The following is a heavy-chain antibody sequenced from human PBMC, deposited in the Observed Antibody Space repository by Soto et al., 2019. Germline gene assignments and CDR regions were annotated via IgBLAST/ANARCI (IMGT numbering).Heavy chain of an antibody. J-gene: IGHJ4*02. CDR3: ARARTTVTRQVYFDY. D-gene: IGHD4-17*01. Sequence: QVTLKESGPVLVKPTETLTLTCTVSGFSLSNARMGVSWIRQPPGKALEWLAHIFSNDEKSYSTFLKSRLTISKDTSKSQVVLTMTNIDPVDTATYSCARARTTVTRQVYFDYSGQGTLVTVSS. V-gene: IGHV2-26*01. CDR1: GFSLSNARMG. CDR2: IFSNDEK.